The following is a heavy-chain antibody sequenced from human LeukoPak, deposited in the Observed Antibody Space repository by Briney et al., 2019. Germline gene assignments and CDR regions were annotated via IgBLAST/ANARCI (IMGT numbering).Heavy chain of an antibody. J-gene: IGHJ4*02. Sequence: GGSLRLSCAAPGFTVSSNYMSRVRQAPGKGLEWVSLIYSGGSTYYADSVKGRFTISRDNSKNTLYLQMNSLRAEDTAVYYCARGGDNQSKYPDYWGQGTLVTVSS. CDR3: ARGGDNQSKYPDY. D-gene: IGHD1-14*01. CDR2: IYSGGST. CDR1: GFTVSSNY. V-gene: IGHV3-53*01.